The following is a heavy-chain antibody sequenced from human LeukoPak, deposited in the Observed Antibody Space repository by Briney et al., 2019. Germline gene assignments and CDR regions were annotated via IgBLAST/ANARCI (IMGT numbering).Heavy chain of an antibody. Sequence: SETLSLTCTVSGGSISSYYWSWIRQPPGKGLEWIGYIYYSGSTNYNPSLKSRVTISVDTSKNQFSLKLSSVTAADTAVYYCARDRRNYYDSSGYVFAFDIWGQGTMVTVSS. V-gene: IGHV4-59*01. J-gene: IGHJ3*02. D-gene: IGHD3-22*01. CDR1: GGSISSYY. CDR2: IYYSGST. CDR3: ARDRRNYYDSSGYVFAFDI.